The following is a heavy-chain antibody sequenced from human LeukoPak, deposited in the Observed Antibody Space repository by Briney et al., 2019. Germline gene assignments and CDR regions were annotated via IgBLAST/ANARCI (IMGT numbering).Heavy chain of an antibody. V-gene: IGHV3-48*02. D-gene: IGHD1-26*01. CDR3: ARASGSYDFDY. CDR1: GFTFSRYA. CDR2: ISSSSSSI. J-gene: IGHJ4*02. Sequence: GGSLRLSCAASGFTFSRYAMNWVRQAPGKGLEWVSYISSSSSSIYYADSVKGRFTISRDNAKNSLYLQMNSLRDADTAVYYCARASGSYDFDYWGQGTLVTVSS.